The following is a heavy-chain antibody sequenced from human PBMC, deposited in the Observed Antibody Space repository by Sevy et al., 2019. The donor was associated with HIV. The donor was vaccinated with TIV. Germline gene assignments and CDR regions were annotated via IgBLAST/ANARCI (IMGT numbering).Heavy chain of an antibody. V-gene: IGHV5-51*01. CDR3: ARFGGQKFENHLFDY. D-gene: IGHD3-16*01. J-gene: IGHJ4*02. CDR1: GYRFSDYW. CDR2: IYPGHSGS. Sequence: GESLKISCEGSGYRFSDYWIGWVRQMPGKGLEWMGIIYPGHSGSRYSPSFQGQVTFSADESISTVYLQWGSLKASDTAMYYCARFGGQKFENHLFDYWGQGTLVTVSS.